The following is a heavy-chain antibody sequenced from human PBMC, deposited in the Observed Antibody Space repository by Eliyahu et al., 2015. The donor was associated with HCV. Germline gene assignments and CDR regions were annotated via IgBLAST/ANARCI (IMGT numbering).Heavy chain of an antibody. CDR2: IIPLFGTG. D-gene: IGHD3-22*01. CDR1: XGSXXXYA. J-gene: IGHJ4*02. Sequence: QVQLVQSGAEVKTPGSSVKVSCKASXGSXXXYAINWXRXAXGQGLGWMGGIIPLFGTGYYAQKFQDRVTITADESTNTVYMEVSSLRSDDTAIYYCARQYYYDSSGYFYPYWGQGTLVTVSS. CDR3: ARQYYYDSSGYFYPY. V-gene: IGHV1-69*01.